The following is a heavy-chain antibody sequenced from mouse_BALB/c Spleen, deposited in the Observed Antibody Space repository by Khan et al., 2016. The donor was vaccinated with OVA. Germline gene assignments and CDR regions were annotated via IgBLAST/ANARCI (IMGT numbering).Heavy chain of an antibody. V-gene: IGHV2-2*02. Sequence: VKLKQSGPGLVQPSQSLSITCTVSGFSLTNFGVHWVRQSPGKGLEWLGVIWSGGSTDYNAAFNSSLSISKDNSKTQVFFKMNSLQPNDTATYYCARREYLMTWFAYWGQGTLVTVSA. CDR3: ARREYLMTWFAY. CDR2: IWSGGST. J-gene: IGHJ3*01. CDR1: GFSLTNFG.